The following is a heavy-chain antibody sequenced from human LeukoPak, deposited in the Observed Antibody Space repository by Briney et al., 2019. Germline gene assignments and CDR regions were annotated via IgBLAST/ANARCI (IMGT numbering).Heavy chain of an antibody. CDR2: ISGSGSTL. V-gene: IGHV3-11*01. CDR3: ARAVAGPSGRFDY. J-gene: IGHJ4*02. Sequence: GGSLRLSCAASGFTFSDYYMSWIRQAPGKGLEWVSYISGSGSTLYYADSVKGRFTITRDNTKNSLYLQMNSLRAEDTAVYYCARAVAGPSGRFDYWGQGTLVTVSS. CDR1: GFTFSDYY. D-gene: IGHD6-19*01.